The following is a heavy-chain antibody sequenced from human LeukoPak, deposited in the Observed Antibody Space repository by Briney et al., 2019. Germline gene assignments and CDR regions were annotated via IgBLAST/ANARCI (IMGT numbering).Heavy chain of an antibody. J-gene: IGHJ4*02. CDR3: ARGRGRLDY. CDR2: MNHGGGS. CDR1: GGSFSEYY. Sequence: PSETPSLTCAVYGGSFSEYYWTWIRQSPGKGLEWIGEMNHGGGSNYNPSLKSRVTISVDTSKNQLSLRLRSVIAADTAVYYCARGRGRLDYWGQGTLVTISS. D-gene: IGHD3-10*01. V-gene: IGHV4-34*01.